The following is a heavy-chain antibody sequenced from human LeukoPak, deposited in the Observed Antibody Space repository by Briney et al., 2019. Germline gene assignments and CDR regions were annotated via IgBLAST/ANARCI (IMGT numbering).Heavy chain of an antibody. D-gene: IGHD2-15*01. CDR2: MNPNSDNT. Sequence: ASVKVSCKASGYTFTSYDINWVRQATGQGLERMGWMNPNSDNTGYAQKFQGRVTMTRNTSISTAYMELSSLRSEDTAVYYCARVRRGSPAAAKDYWGQGTLVTVSS. CDR3: ARVRRGSPAAAKDY. J-gene: IGHJ4*02. V-gene: IGHV1-8*01. CDR1: GYTFTSYD.